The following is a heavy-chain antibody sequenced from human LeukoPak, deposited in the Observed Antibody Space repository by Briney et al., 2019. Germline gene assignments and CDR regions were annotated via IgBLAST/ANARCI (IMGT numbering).Heavy chain of an antibody. Sequence: PSETLSLTCAVYGGSFSVYYWSWIRQPPGKGLEWIGEINHSGSTNYNPSLKSRVTISVDTSKNQFSLKLSSVTAADTAVYYCARTKAGYCSSTSCRRYYYYYGMDVWGQGTTVTVSS. V-gene: IGHV4-34*01. CDR2: INHSGST. CDR3: ARTKAGYCSSTSCRRYYYYYGMDV. J-gene: IGHJ6*02. CDR1: GGSFSVYY. D-gene: IGHD2-2*01.